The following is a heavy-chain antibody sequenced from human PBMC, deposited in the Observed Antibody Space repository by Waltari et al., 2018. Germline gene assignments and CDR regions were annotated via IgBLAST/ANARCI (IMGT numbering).Heavy chain of an antibody. CDR3: ARQGPYSSGWYAWFDP. D-gene: IGHD6-19*01. CDR1: GYSISSGYY. Sequence: QVQLQESGPGLVKPSETLSLTCAVSGYSISSGYYWGWIRQPPGKGLEWIGSIYHSGSTYYTPSLKSRVTISVDTSKNQFSLKLSSVTAADTAVYYCARQGPYSSGWYAWFDPWGQGTLVTVSS. J-gene: IGHJ5*02. V-gene: IGHV4-38-2*01. CDR2: IYHSGST.